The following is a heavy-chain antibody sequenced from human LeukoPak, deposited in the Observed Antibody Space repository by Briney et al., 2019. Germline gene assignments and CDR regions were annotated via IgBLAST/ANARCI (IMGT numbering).Heavy chain of an antibody. Sequence: GGSLRLSCAASGFTFSSSWMSWVRQAPGKGLEWVANIKQDGSGTYYVDVDSVKGRFTISRDNSKNTLYLQMNSLRAEDTAVYYCVRDDDRPDNGLDYWGQGTLVTVSS. V-gene: IGHV3-7*01. CDR2: IKQDGSGT. CDR3: VRDDDRPDNGLDY. CDR1: GFTFSSSW. D-gene: IGHD3-22*01. J-gene: IGHJ4*02.